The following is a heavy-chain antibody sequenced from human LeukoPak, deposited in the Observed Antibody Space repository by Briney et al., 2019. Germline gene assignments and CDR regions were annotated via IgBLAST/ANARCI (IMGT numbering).Heavy chain of an antibody. J-gene: IGHJ4*02. CDR2: IIPIFGTA. D-gene: IGHD5-12*01. CDR3: ARVMRYSGYGPLGY. V-gene: IGHV1-69*06. CDR1: GGTFSSYA. Sequence: ASVKVSCKASGGTFSSYAISWVRQAPGQGLEWMGGIIPIFGTANYAQKFQGRVTITADTSTSTAYMELRSLRSDDTAVYYCARVMRYSGYGPLGYWGQGTLVTVSS.